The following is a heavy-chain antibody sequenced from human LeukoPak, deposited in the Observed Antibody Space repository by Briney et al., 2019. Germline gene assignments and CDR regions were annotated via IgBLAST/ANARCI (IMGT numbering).Heavy chain of an antibody. CDR3: ARPNKYSSSWEPFDY. V-gene: IGHV1-69*01. CDR2: IIPIFGTA. CDR1: GGTFSSYA. J-gene: IGHJ4*02. D-gene: IGHD6-13*01. Sequence: ASVKVSCKASGGTFSSYAISWVRQAPGQGLEWMGGIIPIFGTANYAQEFQGRVTITADESTSTAYMELSSLRSEDTAVYYCARPNKYSSSWEPFDYWGQGTLVTVSS.